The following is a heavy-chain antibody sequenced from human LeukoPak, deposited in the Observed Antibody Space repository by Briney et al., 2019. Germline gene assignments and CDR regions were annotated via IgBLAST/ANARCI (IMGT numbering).Heavy chain of an antibody. Sequence: GGSLRLSCAASGFTSGTHTMNWVRQAPGKGLEWISCFGFSGSIHYADSVKGRFTISRDDAENSMYLHMNSLRVEDTAVYYCVRGSGPYGDYRDYWGQGTLVTVSS. CDR2: FGFSGSI. CDR1: GFTSGTHT. V-gene: IGHV3-48*01. D-gene: IGHD4-17*01. J-gene: IGHJ4*02. CDR3: VRGSGPYGDYRDY.